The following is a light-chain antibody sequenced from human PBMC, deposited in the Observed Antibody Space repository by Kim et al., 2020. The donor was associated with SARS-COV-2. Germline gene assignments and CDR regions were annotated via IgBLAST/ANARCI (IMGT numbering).Light chain of an antibody. CDR1: QGIGSY. Sequence: AIRMTQSPSSFSASTGDRVTITCRASQGIGSYLAWYQQKPGKAPKLLMYAASTLQSGVPSRFSGSGSGTDFTLTISCLQSEDFATYFCLQHSTYPITFGQGTRLEIK. J-gene: IGKJ5*01. CDR3: LQHSTYPIT. V-gene: IGKV1-8*01. CDR2: AAS.